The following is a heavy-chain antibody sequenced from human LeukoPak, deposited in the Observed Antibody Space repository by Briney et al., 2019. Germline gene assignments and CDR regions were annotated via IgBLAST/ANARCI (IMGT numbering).Heavy chain of an antibody. CDR3: ARAEDDYGEKVPNFDY. V-gene: IGHV3-30*04. Sequence: PGGSLRLSCAASGFTFSSYAMHWFRQAPGKGLEWVAVISYDGSNKYYADSVKGRFTISRDNSKNTLYLQMNSLRAEDTAVYYCARAEDDYGEKVPNFDYWGQGTLVTVSS. D-gene: IGHD4-17*01. CDR2: ISYDGSNK. J-gene: IGHJ4*02. CDR1: GFTFSSYA.